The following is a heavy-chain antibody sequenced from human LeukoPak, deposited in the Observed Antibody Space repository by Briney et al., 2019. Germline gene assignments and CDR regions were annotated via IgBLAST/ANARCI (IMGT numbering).Heavy chain of an antibody. Sequence: SVKVSCKASGGTFSSYAISWVRQAPGQGLEWMGRIIPILGIANYAQKFQGRVTITADKSTSTAYMELSSLRSEDTAVYYCARAAISYCGGDCYPPFDYWGQGTLVTVSS. CDR1: GGTFSSYA. J-gene: IGHJ4*02. D-gene: IGHD2-21*02. CDR3: ARAAISYCGGDCYPPFDY. CDR2: IIPILGIA. V-gene: IGHV1-69*04.